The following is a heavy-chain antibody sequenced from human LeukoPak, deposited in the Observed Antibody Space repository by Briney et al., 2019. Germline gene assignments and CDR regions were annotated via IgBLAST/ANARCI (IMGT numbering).Heavy chain of an antibody. J-gene: IGHJ4*02. CDR1: GFTFSTYA. CDR2: IRGSGDST. Sequence: GGSLRLSCAASGFTFSTYAMSWVRQAPGKGLEWVSGIRGSGDSTYYADSVKGRFTISRDNSKNTLYLQMNSLRAEDTAVYYCAKGHTDPEWLYFDSWGQGSLVTVSS. D-gene: IGHD5-12*01. V-gene: IGHV3-23*01. CDR3: AKGHTDPEWLYFDS.